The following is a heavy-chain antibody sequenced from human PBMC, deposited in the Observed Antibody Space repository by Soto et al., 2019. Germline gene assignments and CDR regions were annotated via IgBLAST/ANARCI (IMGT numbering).Heavy chain of an antibody. CDR2: TYYRSKWYN. D-gene: IGHD2-15*01. J-gene: IGHJ4*02. CDR1: GDSFSTNNIA. CDR3: ARGWYSTFDY. V-gene: IGHV6-1*01. Sequence: SQTLSLTCAVSGDSFSTNNIACNWLRQSPWRGLEWLGRTYYRSKWYNEYAVSVRSRITINLDTSKNQFSLQLNSVTPEDTAVYYCARGWYSTFDYWGQGAQVTVSS.